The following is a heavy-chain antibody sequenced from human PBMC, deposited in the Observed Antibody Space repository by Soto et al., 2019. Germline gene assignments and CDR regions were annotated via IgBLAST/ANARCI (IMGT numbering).Heavy chain of an antibody. Sequence: QVQLVQSGAEVKKPGASVRVSCKASGYTFTDYDINWVRLATGQGLEWMGWMNPSSGYTGYAQKFQGRVTMTRDTSISTAYMELSSLTSADTAVYYCARFVRHQLPTIDYWGQGALVTVSS. CDR1: GYTFTDYD. CDR3: ARFVRHQLPTIDY. J-gene: IGHJ4*02. V-gene: IGHV1-8*01. D-gene: IGHD1-26*01. CDR2: MNPSSGYT.